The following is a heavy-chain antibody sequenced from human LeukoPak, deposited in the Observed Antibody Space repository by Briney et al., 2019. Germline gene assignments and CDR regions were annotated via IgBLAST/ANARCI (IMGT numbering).Heavy chain of an antibody. V-gene: IGHV1-46*01. CDR3: ARVRSGQHFDY. D-gene: IGHD3-10*01. CDR2: INPSGGST. CDR1: GYTFTSYY. Sequence: ASAKVSCKASGYTFTSYYMHWVRQAPGQGLEWMGIINPSGGSTSYAQKFQGRVTMTRDMSTSTVYMELSSLRSEDTAVYYCARVRSGQHFDYWGQGTLVTVSS. J-gene: IGHJ4*02.